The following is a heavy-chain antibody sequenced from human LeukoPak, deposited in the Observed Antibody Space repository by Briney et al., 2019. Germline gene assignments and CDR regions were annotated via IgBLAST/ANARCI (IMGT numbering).Heavy chain of an antibody. CDR3: ARAEEGWELLYYYGMDV. CDR1: GGTFGSYA. J-gene: IGHJ6*02. D-gene: IGHD1-26*01. V-gene: IGHV1-69*01. CDR2: IIPIFGTA. Sequence: ASVTVSCKASGGTFGSYAISWVRQAPGQGLEWMGGIIPIFGTANYAQKFQGRVTITADESTSTAYMELSSLRSEDTAVYYCARAEEGWELLYYYGMDVWGQGTTVTVSS.